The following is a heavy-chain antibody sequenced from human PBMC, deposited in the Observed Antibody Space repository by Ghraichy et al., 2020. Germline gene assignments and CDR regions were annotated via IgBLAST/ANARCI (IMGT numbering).Heavy chain of an antibody. V-gene: IGHV3-74*01. D-gene: IGHD2-15*01. Sequence: GGSLRLSCVASGFTLSNYWMHWVRQAPGKGLVWVSRIKSDGSSTIYADSVKGRFTISRDNAKNTLYLQMSGLRADDTAVYYCAREYCSGGRCFFGTGGSHLDYWGQGTLGTVSS. J-gene: IGHJ4*02. CDR1: GFTLSNYW. CDR2: IKSDGSST. CDR3: AREYCSGGRCFFGTGGSHLDY.